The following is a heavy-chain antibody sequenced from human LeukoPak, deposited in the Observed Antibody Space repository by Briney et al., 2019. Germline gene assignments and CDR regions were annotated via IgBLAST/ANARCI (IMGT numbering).Heavy chain of an antibody. CDR3: ARGSDWYTY. CDR2: IYYSGNT. D-gene: IGHD6-19*01. Sequence: SETLSLTCTVSGGSISSSSYNWAWIRQPPGKGLEWIGTIYYSGNTYYNPSLKSRVTISVGTSKIQFSLKVSSVTATDTAVYYCARGSDWYTYWGQGTLVTVSS. J-gene: IGHJ4*02. V-gene: IGHV4-39*01. CDR1: GGSISSSSYN.